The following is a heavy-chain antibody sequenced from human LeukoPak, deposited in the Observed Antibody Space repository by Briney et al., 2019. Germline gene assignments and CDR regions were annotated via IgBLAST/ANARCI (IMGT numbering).Heavy chain of an antibody. CDR3: ARVIKWFGESYFDY. D-gene: IGHD3-10*01. V-gene: IGHV3-7*01. CDR2: IKQDGSEK. CDR1: GFTFSSYW. J-gene: IGHJ4*02. Sequence: GGSLRLSCAASGFTFSSYWMSWVRQAPGKGLEWVANIKQDGSEKYYVDSVKGRFTISRDNAKNSLYLQMNSLRAEDTAVYYCARVIKWFGESYFDYWGQGTLVTVSS.